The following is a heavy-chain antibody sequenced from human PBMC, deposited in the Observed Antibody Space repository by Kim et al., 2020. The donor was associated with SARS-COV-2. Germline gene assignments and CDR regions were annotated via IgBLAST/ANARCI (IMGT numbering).Heavy chain of an antibody. J-gene: IGHJ4*02. CDR3: ARGLPWDPYYYYYDSSGQSGGLDY. CDR1: GGSFSGYY. Sequence: SETLSLTCAVYGGSFSGYYWSWIRQPPGKGLEWIGEINHSGSTNYNPSLKSRVTISVDTSKNQFSLKLSSVTAADTAVYYCARGLPWDPYYYYYDSSGQSGGLDYWGQGTLVTVSS. CDR2: INHSGST. D-gene: IGHD3-22*01. V-gene: IGHV4-34*01.